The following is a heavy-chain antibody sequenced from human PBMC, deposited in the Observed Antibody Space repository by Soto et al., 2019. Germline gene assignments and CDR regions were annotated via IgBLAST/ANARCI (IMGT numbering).Heavy chain of an antibody. D-gene: IGHD3-10*01. CDR2: IHNSGTT. J-gene: IGHJ2*01. V-gene: IGHV4-31*11. Sequence: QVQLQESGPGLVKPSQTLSLTCAVSGGSISRSVYYCNWIRQHPGKGLEWIGYIHNSGTTYYNPSLKSRLTFSVDTSNNQFSLKLSSATTADTAVYYCARDPIVRGVVGWYFDLWGRGTLVTVSS. CDR1: GGSISRSVYY. CDR3: ARDPIVRGVVGWYFDL.